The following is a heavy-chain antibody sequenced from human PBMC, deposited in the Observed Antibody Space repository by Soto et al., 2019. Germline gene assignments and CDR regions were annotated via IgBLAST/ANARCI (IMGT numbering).Heavy chain of an antibody. V-gene: IGHV1-18*01. CDR3: ARKTDYGDYEGAFDI. Sequence: QVQLVQSGAEVKKPGASVKVSCKASGYTFTSYGISWVRQAPGQGLEWMGWISAYNGNTNYAQKLQGRVTMTTDTSTSTAYIELRSLRSDDTAVYYCARKTDYGDYEGAFDIWGQGTMVTVSS. CDR1: GYTFTSYG. J-gene: IGHJ3*02. CDR2: ISAYNGNT. D-gene: IGHD4-17*01.